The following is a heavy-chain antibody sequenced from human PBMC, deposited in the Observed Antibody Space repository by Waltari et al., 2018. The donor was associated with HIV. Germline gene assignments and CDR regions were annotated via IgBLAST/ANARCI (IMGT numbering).Heavy chain of an antibody. CDR2: IGSLQNFI. Sequence: EVRLLESGGGLVRPGGSLRVSCAASGFRFSVFNMNWVRQGPGKGLEWVASIGSLQNFIHYADSVKGRFTVSRDNAKNSLYLQMNSLTAEDTAVYYCARGPSSGWSWFDPWGQGTLVTVSS. J-gene: IGHJ5*02. D-gene: IGHD6-19*01. CDR1: GFRFSVFN. CDR3: ARGPSSGWSWFDP. V-gene: IGHV3-21*01.